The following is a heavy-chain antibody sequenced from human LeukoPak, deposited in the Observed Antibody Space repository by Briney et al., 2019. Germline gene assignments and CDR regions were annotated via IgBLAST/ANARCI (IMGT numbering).Heavy chain of an antibody. CDR2: IDSGGFT. V-gene: IGHV3-66*01. D-gene: IGHD3-22*01. J-gene: IGHJ5*02. CDR1: GFTFSRYS. CDR3: ANTYYYDGSGYYYLGWFDP. Sequence: GGSLRLSCAGSGFTFSRYSMNWVRQAPGKGLEWVSLIDSGGFTYYADSVKGRFTISRDNSKNTLYLQMNSLRAEDTAVYFCANTYYYDGSGYYYLGWFDPWGQGTLVTVSS.